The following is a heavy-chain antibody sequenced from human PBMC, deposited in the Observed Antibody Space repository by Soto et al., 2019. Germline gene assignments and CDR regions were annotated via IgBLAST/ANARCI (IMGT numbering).Heavy chain of an antibody. CDR3: AKGSSFGELSPGDY. Sequence: GGSMRLSCAASGLTFSTYNMNWVRQAPGKGLEWLSFVRSSGGSTYYADSVKGRFTISRDNSKNTLYLQMNSLRAEDTAVYYCAKGSSFGELSPGDYWGQGTLVTVSS. D-gene: IGHD3-16*02. V-gene: IGHV3-23*01. J-gene: IGHJ4*02. CDR1: GLTFSTYN. CDR2: VRSSGGST.